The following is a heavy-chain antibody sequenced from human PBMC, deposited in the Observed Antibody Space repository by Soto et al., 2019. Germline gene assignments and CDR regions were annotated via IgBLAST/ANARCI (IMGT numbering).Heavy chain of an antibody. CDR2: MNPNSGNT. J-gene: IGHJ6*02. Sequence: ASVKVSCKASGYTFTSYDINWVRHATEQGLEWMGWMNPNSGNTGYAQKFQGRVTMTRNTSISTAYMELSSLRSEDTAVYYCARASVAAAGRYYYYYYGMAVWGQGTTVTVSS. CDR3: ARASVAAAGRYYYYYYGMAV. CDR1: GYTFTSYD. D-gene: IGHD6-13*01. V-gene: IGHV1-8*01.